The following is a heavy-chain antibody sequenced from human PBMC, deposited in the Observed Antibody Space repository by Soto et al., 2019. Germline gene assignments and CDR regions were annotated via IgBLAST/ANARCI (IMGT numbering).Heavy chain of an antibody. Sequence: PSETLSLTCTVSNDSFTSYYWSWIRQSAGRGLEWIGRVHVTGNIHYNPSLRSRVTMSSDSSSSQFFLRLTSVTAADTAVYYSERDAKFSLSWYYYQGIDVWGPGTTVT. CDR3: ERDAKFSLSWYYYQGIDV. CDR1: NDSFTSYY. J-gene: IGHJ6*02. V-gene: IGHV4-4*07. D-gene: IGHD2-8*01. CDR2: VHVTGNI.